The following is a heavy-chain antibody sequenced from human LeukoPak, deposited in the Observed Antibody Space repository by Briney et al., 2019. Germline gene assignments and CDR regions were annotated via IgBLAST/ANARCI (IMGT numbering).Heavy chain of an antibody. CDR2: ISSSSSTI. J-gene: IGHJ4*02. Sequence: HPGGSLRLSCAASGFTFSSYEMNWVRQAPGKGLEWVSYISSSSSTIYYADSVKGRFTISRDNAKNSLYLQMNSLRAEDTAVYYCAREWWVASTDYWGQGTLVTVSS. D-gene: IGHD2-15*01. CDR3: AREWWVASTDY. V-gene: IGHV3-48*01. CDR1: GFTFSSYE.